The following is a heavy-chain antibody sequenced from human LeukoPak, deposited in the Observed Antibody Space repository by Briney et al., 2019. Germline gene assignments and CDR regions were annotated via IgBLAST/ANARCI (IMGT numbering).Heavy chain of an antibody. V-gene: IGHV3-23*01. CDR3: AKDREDIVVVPAAGGGYCYYYYGMDV. CDR2: ISGSGGST. D-gene: IGHD2-2*01. Sequence: AISGSGGSTYYADSVKGRFTISRDNSKNTLYLQMNSLRAEDTAVYYCAKDREDIVVVPAAGGGYCYYYYGMDVWGQGTTVTVSS. J-gene: IGHJ6*02.